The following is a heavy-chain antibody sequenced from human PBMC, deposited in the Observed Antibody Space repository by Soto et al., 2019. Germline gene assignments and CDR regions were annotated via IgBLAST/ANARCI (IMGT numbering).Heavy chain of an antibody. CDR3: ARAEAYTTSWYAMDV. Sequence: QAQLVQSGAEVKKPGASVKVSCKASGYIFSTYGVTWVRQAPGQGLEWMGWISGLNGNTDDGQKLQGRVSMTIDTSTSTDYMDLRSLRSDDTAVYYCARAEAYTTSWYAMDVWGQGTTVIVSS. J-gene: IGHJ6*02. CDR1: GYIFSTYG. CDR2: ISGLNGNT. D-gene: IGHD2-2*01. V-gene: IGHV1-18*01.